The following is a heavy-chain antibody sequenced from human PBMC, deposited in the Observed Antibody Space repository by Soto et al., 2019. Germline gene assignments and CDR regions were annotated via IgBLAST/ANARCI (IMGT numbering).Heavy chain of an antibody. V-gene: IGHV1-8*02. Sequence: QVHLVQSGAEVRKPGASVKVSCKASGYTFTSYEINWVRQAPGQGLEWMGWMNPYNGNTAYAQKFQGRVTMTRNTSISTAYMELSSLRSDDTAVYYCARGPGDLGYSDNCVQGTLVTVSS. CDR2: MNPYNGNT. CDR3: ARGPGDLGYSDN. J-gene: IGHJ4*02. CDR1: GYTFTSYE. D-gene: IGHD6-13*01.